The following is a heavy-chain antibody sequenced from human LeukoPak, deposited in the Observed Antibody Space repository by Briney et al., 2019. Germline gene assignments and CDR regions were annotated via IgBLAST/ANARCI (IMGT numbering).Heavy chain of an antibody. D-gene: IGHD2-15*01. CDR2: ITGSGGST. CDR3: ARDSRDIAWYFDF. CDR1: GLTLSRHW. Sequence: GGSLRLSCAASGLTLSRHWMHWVRQAPGKGLEWVSLITGSGGSTFYADSVKGRFTISRDNSKSTLYLQMNSLRAEDTAVYYCARDSRDIAWYFDFWGQGTLVTVSS. V-gene: IGHV3-23*01. J-gene: IGHJ4*02.